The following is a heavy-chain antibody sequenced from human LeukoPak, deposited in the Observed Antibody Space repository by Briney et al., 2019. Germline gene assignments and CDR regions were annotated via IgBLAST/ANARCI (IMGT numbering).Heavy chain of an antibody. CDR1: GFTFSSYA. D-gene: IGHD2-2*01. J-gene: IGHJ6*02. Sequence: GRSLRLSCAASGFTFSSYAMHWVRQAPGKGLEWVAVISYDGSNKYYADSVKGRFTISRDNSKNTLYLQMNSLRAEDTAVYYCARDRGCSSTSCYGDYYYGMDVWGQGTTVTVSS. CDR3: ARDRGCSSTSCYGDYYYGMDV. V-gene: IGHV3-30*04. CDR2: ISYDGSNK.